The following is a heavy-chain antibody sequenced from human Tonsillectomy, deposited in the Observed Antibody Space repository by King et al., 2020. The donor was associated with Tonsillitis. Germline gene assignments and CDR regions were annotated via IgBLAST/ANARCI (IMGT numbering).Heavy chain of an antibody. J-gene: IGHJ4*02. CDR2: TYYRSNWYN. Sequence: VQLQQSGPGLVKPSQTLSLTCAISGDSVSSNSAAWNWIRQSPSRGLEWLGRTYYRSNWYNDYAVSVKGRITITPDTSKNQFSLQLNSVTTEDTAVYYCARYHHSAWDGGVDYWGQGTLVTVSS. CDR3: ARYHHSAWDGGVDY. D-gene: IGHD6-19*01. V-gene: IGHV6-1*01. CDR1: GDSVSSNSAA.